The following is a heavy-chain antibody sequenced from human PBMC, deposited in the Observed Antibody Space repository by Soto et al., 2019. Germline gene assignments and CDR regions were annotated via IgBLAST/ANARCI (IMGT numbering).Heavy chain of an antibody. J-gene: IGHJ4*02. D-gene: IGHD6-13*01. CDR1: GGSISSSSYY. CDR2: IYYSGST. V-gene: IGHV4-39*01. CDR3: ARRGSSSWYGY. Sequence: SETLSLTCTVSGGSISSSSYYWGWIRQPPGKGLEWIGSIYYSGSTYYNPSLKSRVTISVDTSKNQFSLKLSSVTAADTAVYYCARRGSSSWYGYWGQGTLVTVS.